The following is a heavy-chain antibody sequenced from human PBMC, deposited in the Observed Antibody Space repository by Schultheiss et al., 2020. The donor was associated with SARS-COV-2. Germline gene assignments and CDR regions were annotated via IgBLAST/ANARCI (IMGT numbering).Heavy chain of an antibody. D-gene: IGHD2-2*01. CDR3: ARRAYCSSTSCYGWFDP. Sequence: SETLSLTCTVSGGSISSYYWSWIRQPAGKGLEWFGRIYTSGSTNYNPTLKSRVTMSVDTSKNQFSLKLSSVTAADTAVYYCARRAYCSSTSCYGWFDPWGQGTLVTVSS. CDR1: GGSISSYY. CDR2: IYTSGST. V-gene: IGHV4-4*07. J-gene: IGHJ5*02.